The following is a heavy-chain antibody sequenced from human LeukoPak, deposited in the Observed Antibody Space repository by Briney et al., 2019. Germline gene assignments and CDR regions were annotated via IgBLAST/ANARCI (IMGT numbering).Heavy chain of an antibody. V-gene: IGHV3-33*01. Sequence: GGSLRLSCVASGFTFSKYGMHWVRQAPGKGLEWLAIIWYDGHNKYYADSVKGRFTISRDNSKNTLFLEMTDLRAEDTAVYYCAREWGPIAVAGGPGYWGQGALVTVSS. J-gene: IGHJ4*02. D-gene: IGHD6-19*01. CDR2: IWYDGHNK. CDR1: GFTFSKYG. CDR3: AREWGPIAVAGGPGY.